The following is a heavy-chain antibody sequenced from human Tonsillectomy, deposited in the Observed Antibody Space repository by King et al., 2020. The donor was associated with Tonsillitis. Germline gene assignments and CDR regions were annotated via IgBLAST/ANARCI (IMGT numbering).Heavy chain of an antibody. D-gene: IGHD3-3*01. J-gene: IGHJ6*03. Sequence: VQLQQWGAGLLKPSETLSLTCAVYGGSFSGYYWSWIRQPPGKGLEWIGEINHSGSTNYNPSLKSRVTISVDTSKNQFSLKLSSVTAADTAVYYCARVRYYDFWSGHYYYYMDVWGKGTTVTVSS. CDR2: INHSGST. V-gene: IGHV4-34*01. CDR1: GGSFSGYY. CDR3: ARVRYYDFWSGHYYYYMDV.